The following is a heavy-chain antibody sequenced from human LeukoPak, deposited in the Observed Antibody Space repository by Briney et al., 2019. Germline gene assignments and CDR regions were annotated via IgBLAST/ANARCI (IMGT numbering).Heavy chain of an antibody. Sequence: GSLRLSCAASGFTFSSYSMNWVRQPPGKGLEWIGEINHSGSTNYNPPLKSRVTISVDTSKNQFSLKLSSVTAADTAVYYCARVLLGYYDSSGFDYWGQGTLVTVSS. V-gene: IGHV4-34*01. CDR2: INHSGST. D-gene: IGHD3-22*01. CDR3: ARVLLGYYDSSGFDY. CDR1: GFTFSSYS. J-gene: IGHJ4*02.